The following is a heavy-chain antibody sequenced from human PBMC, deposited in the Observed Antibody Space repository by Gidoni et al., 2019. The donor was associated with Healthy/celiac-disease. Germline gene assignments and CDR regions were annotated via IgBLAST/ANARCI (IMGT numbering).Heavy chain of an antibody. CDR2: IYHSGST. J-gene: IGHJ5*02. D-gene: IGHD3-22*01. CDR3: ASFWYYYDSSGRNWFDP. Sequence: QVQLQESGPGLVKPSGTLSLTCAVSGGSISSSNWWSWVRQPPGKGLEWIGEIYHSGSTNYNPSLKSRVTISVDKSKTQFSLKLSSVTAADTAVYYCASFWYYYDSSGRNWFDPWGQGTLVTVSS. CDR1: GGSISSSNW. V-gene: IGHV4-4*02.